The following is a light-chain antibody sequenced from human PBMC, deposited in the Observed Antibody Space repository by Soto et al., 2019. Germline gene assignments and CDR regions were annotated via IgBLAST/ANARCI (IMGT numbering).Light chain of an antibody. CDR2: GGS. V-gene: IGKV1-5*01. CDR3: HQYATSSPT. Sequence: DIQMTQSPSTLSASVGDRVTITCRASQSISVYLAWYQQRPREAPKLLIYGGSSLESGVPSRFSGSGSGTEFTLTISSVQPTDFATYYCHQYATSSPTFGQGTKLEI. J-gene: IGKJ2*01. CDR1: QSISVY.